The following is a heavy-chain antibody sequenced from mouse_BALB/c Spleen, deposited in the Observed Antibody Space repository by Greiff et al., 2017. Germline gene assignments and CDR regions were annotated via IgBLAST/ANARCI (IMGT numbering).Heavy chain of an antibody. CDR1: GFSLTSYG. CDR2: IWAGGST. J-gene: IGHJ4*01. V-gene: IGHV2-9*02. Sequence: VQLQESGPGLVAPSQSLSITCTVSGFSLTSYGVHWVRQPPGKGLEWLGVIWAGGSTNYNSALMSRLSISKDNSKSQVFLKMNRLQTDDTAMYYCAREGAMDYWGQGTSVTVSS. CDR3: AREGAMDY.